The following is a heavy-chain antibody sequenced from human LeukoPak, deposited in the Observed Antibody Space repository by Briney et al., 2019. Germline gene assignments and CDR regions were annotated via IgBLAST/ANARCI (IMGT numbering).Heavy chain of an antibody. CDR1: GYTFTGYY. J-gene: IGHJ4*02. CDR2: INPNSGGT. V-gene: IGHV1-2*02. CDR3: ARELDYYDSSGYSDY. D-gene: IGHD3-22*01. Sequence: ASVKVSCKASGYTFTGYYMHWVRQAPGQGLEWMGWINPNSGGTNYAQKFQGRVTMTRDTSIRTAYMELSRLRSDDTAVYYCARELDYYDSSGYSDYWGQGTLVTVSS.